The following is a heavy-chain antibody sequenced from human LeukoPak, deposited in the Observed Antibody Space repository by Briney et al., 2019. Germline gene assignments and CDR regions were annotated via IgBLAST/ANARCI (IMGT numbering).Heavy chain of an antibody. J-gene: IGHJ4*02. CDR1: GGSISSYY. CDR3: ARHSSDYYRPFDY. V-gene: IGHV4-4*07. CDR2: IYTSGST. Sequence: NSSETLSLTRTVSGGSISSYYWRWIRQPAGKGLEWIGRIYTSGSTNYNPSLKSRVTMSVDTSKNQFSLKLSSVTAADTAVYYCARHSSDYYRPFDYWGQGTLVTVSS. D-gene: IGHD6-19*01.